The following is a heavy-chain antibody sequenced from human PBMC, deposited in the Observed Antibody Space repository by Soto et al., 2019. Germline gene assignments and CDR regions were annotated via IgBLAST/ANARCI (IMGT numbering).Heavy chain of an antibody. CDR1: GFTFSSYA. D-gene: IGHD1-26*01. Sequence: QVQLVESGGGVVQPGRSLRLSCAASGFTFSSYAMHWVRQAPGKGLEWVAVISYDGSNKYYADSVKGRFTISRDNAKNSLYLQMNSLRAEDTAVYYCASDVGASFDYWGQGTLVTVSS. CDR3: ASDVGASFDY. J-gene: IGHJ4*02. V-gene: IGHV3-30-3*01. CDR2: ISYDGSNK.